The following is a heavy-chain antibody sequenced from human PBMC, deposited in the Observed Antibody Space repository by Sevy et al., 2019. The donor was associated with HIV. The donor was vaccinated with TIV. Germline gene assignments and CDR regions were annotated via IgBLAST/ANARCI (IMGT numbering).Heavy chain of an antibody. CDR1: GFTFSSYG. J-gene: IGHJ3*02. V-gene: IGHV3-30*18. CDR2: ISYDGSNK. Sequence: GGSLRLSCAASGFTFSSYGMHWVRQAPGKGLEWVAVISYDGSNKYYADSVKGRFTISRDNSKNTLYLQMNSLRAEDTAVYYCAKAGVYDFWSGYRNLDAFDIWGQWTMVTVSS. CDR3: AKAGVYDFWSGYRNLDAFDI. D-gene: IGHD3-3*01.